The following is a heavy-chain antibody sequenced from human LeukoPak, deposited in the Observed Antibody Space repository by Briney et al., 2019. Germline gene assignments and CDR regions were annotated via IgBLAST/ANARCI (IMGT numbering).Heavy chain of an antibody. CDR2: INPKSGGA. J-gene: IGHJ4*02. D-gene: IGHD3-22*01. Sequence: ASVKVSCKASGFTFNAYNIHWVRQAPGQGLEWMGWINPKSGGANYAQKFQGRVTMTWDTSISTAYMELSRLRSDDTAVYYCARDTRAYYDSSGYYYSWGQGTLVTVSS. CDR1: GFTFNAYN. CDR3: ARDTRAYYDSSGYYYS. V-gene: IGHV1-2*02.